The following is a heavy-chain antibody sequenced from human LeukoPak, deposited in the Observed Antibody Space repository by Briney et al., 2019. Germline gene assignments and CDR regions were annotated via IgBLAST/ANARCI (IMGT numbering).Heavy chain of an antibody. D-gene: IGHD2-2*01. CDR2: ISGCGGST. CDR3: AKSGVVPAAIYYYYMDV. J-gene: IGHJ6*03. Sequence: GGSLRLSCLISGFTLTNYAIHWVRQAPGKGLEWVSAISGCGGSTYYADSVKGRFTISRDNSKNTLYLQMNSLRAEDTAVYYCAKSGVVPAAIYYYYMDVWGKGTTVTVSS. V-gene: IGHV3-23*01. CDR1: GFTLTNYA.